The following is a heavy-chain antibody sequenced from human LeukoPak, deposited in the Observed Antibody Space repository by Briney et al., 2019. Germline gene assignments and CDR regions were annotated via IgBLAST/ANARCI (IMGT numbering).Heavy chain of an antibody. CDR1: GYTFTGYY. Sequence: SVKVSCKASGYTFTGYYMHWVRQAPGQGLEWMGGIIPIFGTANYAQKFQGRVTITADKSTSTAYMELSSLRSEDTAVYYCARGPAVTTISTLRYWGQGTLVTVSS. D-gene: IGHD4-17*01. CDR2: IIPIFGTA. J-gene: IGHJ4*02. CDR3: ARGPAVTTISTLRY. V-gene: IGHV1-69*06.